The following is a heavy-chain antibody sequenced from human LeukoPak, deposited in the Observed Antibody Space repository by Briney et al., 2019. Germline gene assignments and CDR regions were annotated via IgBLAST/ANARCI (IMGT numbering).Heavy chain of an antibody. CDR2: IYYSGST. CDR3: ARDRGDDYGGN. V-gene: IGHV4-59*12. CDR1: GGSISSYY. Sequence: SETLSLTCTVSGGSISSYYWSWIRQPPGKGLEWIGYIYYSGSTNYNPSLKSRVTISVDTSKNQFSLKLSSVTAADTAVYYCARDRGDDYGGNWGQGTLVTVSS. J-gene: IGHJ4*02. D-gene: IGHD4-23*01.